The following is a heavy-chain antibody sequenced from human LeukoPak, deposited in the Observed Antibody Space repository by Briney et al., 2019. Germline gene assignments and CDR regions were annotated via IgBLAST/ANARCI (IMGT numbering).Heavy chain of an antibody. V-gene: IGHV1-69*06. CDR3: ARGRPLYGDYEH. D-gene: IGHD4-17*01. J-gene: IGHJ4*02. Sequence: GASVKVSCKASGGTFSSYAISWVRQAPGQGLEWMGGIIPIFGTANHAQKFQGRVTITADKSTSTAYMELSSLRSEDTAVYYCARGRPLYGDYEHWGQGTLVTVSS. CDR2: IIPIFGTA. CDR1: GGTFSSYA.